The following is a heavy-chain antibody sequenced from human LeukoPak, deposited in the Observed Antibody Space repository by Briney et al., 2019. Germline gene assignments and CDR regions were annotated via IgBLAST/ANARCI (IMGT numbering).Heavy chain of an antibody. J-gene: IGHJ4*02. V-gene: IGHV1-24*01. D-gene: IGHD2/OR15-2a*01. CDR3: ARVPATFALIDREYYFDY. CDR1: GYTLTELS. CDR2: FDPEDGET. Sequence: ASVKVSCKVSGYTLTELSMHWVRQAPGKGLEWMGGFDPEDGETIYAQKFQGRVTMTRNNSIRTAYMELRSLRSEDTAVYYCARVPATFALIDREYYFDYWGQGTLVTVSS.